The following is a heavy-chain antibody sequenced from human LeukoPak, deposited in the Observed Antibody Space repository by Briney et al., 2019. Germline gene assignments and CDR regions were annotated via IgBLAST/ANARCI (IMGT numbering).Heavy chain of an antibody. CDR3: ARDRPYYGSVDDAFDI. Sequence: GGSLRLSCAASGFTSSVYYMSWIRQAPGKGPEWVSYISSISSYTNYTDSVKGRFTISRNNPKNSLYLQMNSLRAEDTAVYDCARDRPYYGSVDDAFDIWGQGTMVTVSS. J-gene: IGHJ3*02. D-gene: IGHD3-10*01. V-gene: IGHV3-11*06. CDR1: GFTSSVYY. CDR2: ISSISSYT.